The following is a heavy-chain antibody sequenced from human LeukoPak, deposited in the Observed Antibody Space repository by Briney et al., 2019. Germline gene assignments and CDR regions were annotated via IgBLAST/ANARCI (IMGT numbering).Heavy chain of an antibody. Sequence: GGSLRLSCAASGFTFNRYTMYAMNWVRQAPGRGLEWVSSISGSGGGTYYSDSVKGRFTISRDNSKNTLYLQMNSLRAEDTAVYYCAKDYYDSSGYYLDYWGQGTLVTVSS. CDR1: GFTFNRYTMYA. CDR2: ISGSGGGT. V-gene: IGHV3-23*01. CDR3: AKDYYDSSGYYLDY. D-gene: IGHD3-22*01. J-gene: IGHJ4*02.